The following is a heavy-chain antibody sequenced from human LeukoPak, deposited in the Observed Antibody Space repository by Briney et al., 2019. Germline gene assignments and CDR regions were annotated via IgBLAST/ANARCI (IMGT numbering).Heavy chain of an antibody. CDR2: IYSGGST. J-gene: IGHJ1*01. V-gene: IGHV3-53*01. D-gene: IGHD3-10*01. CDR3: ARDESPMVRGARGPLQH. CDR1: GFTVSSNY. Sequence: GGSLRLSCAASGFTVSSNYMSWVRQAPGKGLEWVSVIYSGGSTYYADSVKGRFTISRDNSKNTLYLQMNSLRAEDTAVYYCARDESPMVRGARGPLQHWGQGNLVTVSS.